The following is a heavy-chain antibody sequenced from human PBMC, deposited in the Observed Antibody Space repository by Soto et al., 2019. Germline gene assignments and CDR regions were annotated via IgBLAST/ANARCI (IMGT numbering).Heavy chain of an antibody. CDR2: IYYSGST. D-gene: IGHD6-19*01. CDR3: ARDLAHGIPVAVTVMAV. J-gene: IGHJ6*04. V-gene: IGHV4-39*02. CDR1: GGSISSSSYC. Sequence: PSETLSLTCTVSGGSISSSSYCWGWIRQPPGKGLEWIGSIYYSGSTYYNPSLKSRVTISVGTSKNQFSLKLSSVTAADTAVYYCARDLAHGIPVAVTVMAVWVKGTTVPV.